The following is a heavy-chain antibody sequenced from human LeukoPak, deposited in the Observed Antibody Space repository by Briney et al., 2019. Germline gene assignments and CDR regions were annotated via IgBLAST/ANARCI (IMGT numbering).Heavy chain of an antibody. CDR1: GGSISSYY. Sequence: SETLSLTCTVSGGSISSYYWSWIRQPAGKGLEWIGRIYTSGSTNYNPSLKRRVTMSVDTSKNQFSLKLSSVTAADTAVYYCARALYSGSSWYFQHWGQGTLVTVSS. CDR2: IYTSGST. D-gene: IGHD1-26*01. V-gene: IGHV4-4*07. J-gene: IGHJ1*01. CDR3: ARALYSGSSWYFQH.